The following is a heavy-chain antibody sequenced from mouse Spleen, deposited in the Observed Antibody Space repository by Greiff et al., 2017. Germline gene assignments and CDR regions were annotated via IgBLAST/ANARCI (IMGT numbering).Heavy chain of an antibody. CDR2: ISSGSSTI. CDR1: GFTFSDYG. V-gene: IGHV5-17*01. D-gene: IGHD3-1*01. J-gene: IGHJ3*01. Sequence: EVQLVESGGGLVKPGGSLKLSCAASGFTFSDYGMHWVRQAPEKGLEWVAYISSGSSTIYYADTVKGRFTISRDNAKNTLFLQMTSLRSEDTAMYYCARSSGYVAWFAYWGQGTLVTVSA. CDR3: ARSSGYVAWFAY.